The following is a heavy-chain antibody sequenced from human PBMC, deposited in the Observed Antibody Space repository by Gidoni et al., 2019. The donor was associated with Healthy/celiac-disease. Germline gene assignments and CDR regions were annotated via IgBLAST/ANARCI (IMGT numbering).Heavy chain of an antibody. J-gene: IGHJ4*02. V-gene: IGHV3-15*01. D-gene: IGHD2-15*01. Sequence: EVQLVESGGGLVKPGGSLRLSCAASGFTFSNAWMSWVRQAPGKGLEWVGRIKSKTYGGTTDYAAPVKGRFTISRDDSKNTLYLQMNSLKTEDTAVYYCTTGTCSGGSCDPTSFDYWGQGTLVTVSS. CDR3: TTGTCSGGSCDPTSFDY. CDR2: IKSKTYGGTT. CDR1: GFTFSNAW.